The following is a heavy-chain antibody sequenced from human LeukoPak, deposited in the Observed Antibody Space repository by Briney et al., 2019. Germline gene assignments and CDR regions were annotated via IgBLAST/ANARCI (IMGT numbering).Heavy chain of an antibody. CDR1: GFTFSNYW. CDR2: IKQDGSEK. V-gene: IGHV3-7*04. Sequence: GGSLRLSCVASGFTFSNYWMHWVRQAPGKGLEWVANIKQDGSEKFYVDSMKGRFTISRDNAKNSLYLQMNSLRVEDSAVYYCARAMDVWGQGTTVTVSS. CDR3: ARAMDV. J-gene: IGHJ6*02.